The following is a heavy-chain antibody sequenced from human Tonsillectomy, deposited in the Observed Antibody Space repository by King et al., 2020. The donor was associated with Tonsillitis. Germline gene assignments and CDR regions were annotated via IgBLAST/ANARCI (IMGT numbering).Heavy chain of an antibody. V-gene: IGHV4-59*01. CDR1: GGSISSYY. J-gene: IGHJ5*02. Sequence: QLQESGPGLVKPSETLSLTCSVSGGSISSYYWSLIRQPPGKGLEWIGYIYYTGSTNYNPSLKSRVTISVDTSKNQFSLKLRSVTAADTAVYYCAIDVWGNTWFDPWGQGTLVTVSS. CDR2: IYYTGST. CDR3: AIDVWGNTWFDP. D-gene: IGHD7-27*01.